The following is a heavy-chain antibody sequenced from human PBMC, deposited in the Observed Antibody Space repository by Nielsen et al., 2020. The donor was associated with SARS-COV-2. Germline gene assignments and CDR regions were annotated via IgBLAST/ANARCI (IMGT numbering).Heavy chain of an antibody. V-gene: IGHV3-9*01. D-gene: IGHD3-10*01. CDR2: ISWNSGSI. Sequence: GGSLRLSCAASGFTFDDYAMHWVRQAPGKGLEWVSGISWNSGSIGYADSVKGRFTISRDNAKNSLYLQMNSLRAEDTALYYCAELGLDYYGSGSYYEGDAFDIWGQGTMVTVSS. J-gene: IGHJ3*02. CDR3: AELGLDYYGSGSYYEGDAFDI. CDR1: GFTFDDYA.